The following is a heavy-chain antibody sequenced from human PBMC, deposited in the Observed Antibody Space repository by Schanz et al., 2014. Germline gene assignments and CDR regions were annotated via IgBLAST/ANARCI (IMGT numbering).Heavy chain of an antibody. CDR3: AKDLGVDCGDGCFNWYFDL. CDR1: GFTFSTYA. CDR2: ISGSGGST. D-gene: IGHD2-21*02. Sequence: EVQLVGSGGGLVQPGGSLRLSCAASGFTFSTYAMSWVRQPPGKGLEWVSAISGSGGSTYYADSVKGRFTISRDNSKSTLYLQMNSLRAEDTAVYFCAKDLGVDCGDGCFNWYFDLWGRGTLVTVSS. V-gene: IGHV3-23*04. J-gene: IGHJ2*01.